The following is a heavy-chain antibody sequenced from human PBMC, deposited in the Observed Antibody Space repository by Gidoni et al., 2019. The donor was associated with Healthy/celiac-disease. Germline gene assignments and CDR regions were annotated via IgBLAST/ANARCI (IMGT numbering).Heavy chain of an antibody. Sequence: EVQLVQSGAEVQKPGESLRVSCKGSGYSFTSPWISWVRQMPGKGLEWMGRIDPSDAYTNDSPSFQGHVTISADKSISTAYLQWSSRKASDTAMYYCAGPAAFQLGVYYYGMDVWGQGTTVTVSS. J-gene: IGHJ6*02. V-gene: IGHV5-10-1*01. D-gene: IGHD2-2*01. CDR1: GYSFTSPW. CDR2: IDPSDAYT. CDR3: AGPAAFQLGVYYYGMDV.